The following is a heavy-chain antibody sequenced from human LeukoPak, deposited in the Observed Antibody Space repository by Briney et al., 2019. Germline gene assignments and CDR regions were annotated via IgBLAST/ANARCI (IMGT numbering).Heavy chain of an antibody. D-gene: IGHD3-22*01. J-gene: IGHJ4*02. CDR1: GGTFSSYA. CDR2: IIPIFGTA. Sequence: EASVKVSCKASGGTFSSYAISWVRQAPGQGLEWMGGIIPIFGTANYAQKFQGRVTITADESTSTAYMELSSLRSEDTAVYYCARDLKRYYDSSGYYYGLFDYWGQGTLVTVSS. V-gene: IGHV1-69*13. CDR3: ARDLKRYYDSSGYYYGLFDY.